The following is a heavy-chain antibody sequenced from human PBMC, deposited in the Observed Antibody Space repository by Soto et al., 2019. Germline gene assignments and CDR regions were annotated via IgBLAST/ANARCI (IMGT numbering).Heavy chain of an antibody. CDR3: ARDSRRSSRHRKPLYYYYYGMNV. D-gene: IGHD6-19*01. Sequence: PGGSLRLSCAASGFTFSSYSMNWVRQAPGKGLEWVSSISSSSSYIYYADSVKGRFTISRDNAKNSLYLQMNSLRAEDTAVYYCARDSRRSSRHRKPLYYYYYGMNVWGQGTTVTVSS. CDR2: ISSSSSYI. V-gene: IGHV3-21*01. CDR1: GFTFSSYS. J-gene: IGHJ6*02.